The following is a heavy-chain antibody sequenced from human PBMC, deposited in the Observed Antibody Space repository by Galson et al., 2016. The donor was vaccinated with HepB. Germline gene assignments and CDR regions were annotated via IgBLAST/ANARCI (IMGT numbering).Heavy chain of an antibody. V-gene: IGHV3-23*01. CDR3: AKLIRTGSSGSDS. Sequence: CAASGFTFSNYAMSWVRQAPGKGLEWVSTIGGSGGNVYIGDSVKGRFTISRDNSKNTLWLQMDSLRAEDTAVYFCAKLIRTGSSGSDSWGQGTLVTVSS. D-gene: IGHD5-12*01. CDR1: GFTFSNYA. J-gene: IGHJ4*02. CDR2: IGGSGGNV.